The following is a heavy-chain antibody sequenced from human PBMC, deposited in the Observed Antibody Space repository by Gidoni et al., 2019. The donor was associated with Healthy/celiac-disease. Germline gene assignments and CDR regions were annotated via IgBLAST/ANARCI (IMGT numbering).Heavy chain of an antibody. CDR2: IYYSGST. CDR1: GGSISSYY. V-gene: IGHV4-59*01. D-gene: IGHD3-10*01. J-gene: IGHJ4*02. CDR3: ARNYRATHQIDY. Sequence: QVQLQESGPGLVKPSETLSLTCTVSGGSISSYYWSWIRQPPGKGLEWIGYIYYSGSTNYNPSLKSRVTISVDTSKNQFSLKLSSVTAADTAVYYCARNYRATHQIDYWGQGTLVTVSS.